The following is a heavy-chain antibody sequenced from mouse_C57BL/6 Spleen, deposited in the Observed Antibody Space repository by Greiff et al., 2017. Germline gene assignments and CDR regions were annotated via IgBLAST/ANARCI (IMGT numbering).Heavy chain of an antibody. Sequence: EVQVVESGGGLVQPKGSLKLSCAASGFTFNTYAMHWVRQAPGKGLEWVARIRSKSSNYATYYADSVKDRFTISRDDSPSMLYLQMNNLNTEDTAMYYCVRITTVGYAMDYWGQGTSVTVSS. V-gene: IGHV10-3*01. D-gene: IGHD1-1*01. J-gene: IGHJ4*01. CDR2: IRSKSSNYAT. CDR1: GFTFNTYA. CDR3: VRITTVGYAMDY.